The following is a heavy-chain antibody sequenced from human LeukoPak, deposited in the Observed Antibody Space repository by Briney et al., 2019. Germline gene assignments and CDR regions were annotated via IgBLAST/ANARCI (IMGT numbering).Heavy chain of an antibody. J-gene: IGHJ4*02. CDR1: GFTFSSYG. D-gene: IGHD6-19*01. CDR3: AATGQWLASFDY. CDR2: ISYDGSNK. Sequence: PSGRSLRLSCAASGFTFSSYGMHWVRQAPGKGLEWVAVISYDGSNKYYADSVKGRFTISRDNSKNTLYLQMNSLRAEDTAVYYCAATGQWLASFDYWGQGTLVTVSS. V-gene: IGHV3-30*03.